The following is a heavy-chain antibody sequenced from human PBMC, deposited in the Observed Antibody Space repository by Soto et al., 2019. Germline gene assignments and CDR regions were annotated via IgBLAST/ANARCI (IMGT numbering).Heavy chain of an antibody. Sequence: GGSLRLSCAASGFTFSSCAMIWVRQAPGEGLEWVSGISGGGDSTSYADSVKGRFTISRDNSKNTLYLQMNSLRVEDTALYYCAKGRLSSRYGLDVWGPGTTLTV. D-gene: IGHD6-13*01. CDR1: GFTFSSCA. J-gene: IGHJ6*02. V-gene: IGHV3-23*01. CDR2: ISGGGDST. CDR3: AKGRLSSRYGLDV.